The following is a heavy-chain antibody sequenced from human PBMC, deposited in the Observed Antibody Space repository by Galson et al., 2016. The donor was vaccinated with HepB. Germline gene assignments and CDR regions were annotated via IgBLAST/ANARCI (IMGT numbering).Heavy chain of an antibody. V-gene: IGHV4-39*01. CDR3: ARQSVAAPWSWFDP. Sequence: SETLSLTCTVSGGSISSSSYYWGWIRQPPGKGLEWIGSIYYSGSTYYNLSLKSRVTISVDTSKNQFSLKLSSVTAADTALYYCARQSVAAPWSWFDPWGQGTLVTVSS. CDR2: IYYSGST. CDR1: GGSISSSSYY. D-gene: IGHD6-6*01. J-gene: IGHJ5*02.